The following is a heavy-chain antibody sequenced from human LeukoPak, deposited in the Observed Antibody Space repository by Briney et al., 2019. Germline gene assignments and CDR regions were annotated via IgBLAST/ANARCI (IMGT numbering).Heavy chain of an antibody. CDR3: ARIKDSDYYDSSGYYPKGFDP. V-gene: IGHV1-69*01. D-gene: IGHD3-22*01. Sequence: ASVKVSCKASGGTFSSYAISWVRQAPGQGLEWMGGIIPIFGTANYAQKFQGRVTITADESTSTAYMELSSLRSEATAVYYCARIKDSDYYDSSGYYPKGFDPWGQGTLVTVSS. CDR1: GGTFSSYA. CDR2: IIPIFGTA. J-gene: IGHJ5*02.